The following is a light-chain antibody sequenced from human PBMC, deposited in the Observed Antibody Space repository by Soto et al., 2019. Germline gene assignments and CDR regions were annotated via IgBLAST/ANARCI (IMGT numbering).Light chain of an antibody. CDR2: GAS. Sequence: DIQMTQSPSSLSASVGDRVTITCRASQSISGYLNWYQQKPGKAPKVLISGASTLHNGVPSRFSGRGSGTDFTLTISSLQPEDVATYYWQHSLSTPLTFGGGTKVEIK. CDR3: QHSLSTPLT. V-gene: IGKV1-39*01. CDR1: QSISGY. J-gene: IGKJ4*01.